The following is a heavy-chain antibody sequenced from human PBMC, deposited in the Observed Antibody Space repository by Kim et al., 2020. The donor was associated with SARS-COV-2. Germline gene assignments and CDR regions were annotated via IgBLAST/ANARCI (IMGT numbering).Heavy chain of an antibody. V-gene: IGHV3-53*01. CDR1: GFTVSSNY. Sequence: GSLRLSCAASGFTVSSNYMSWVRQAPGKGLEWVSVIYSGGNTYYADSVQGRFTISRDNSKNTLYLQTNSLRADDTAVYYCARAPYCRSTTCPYWYFDLW. CDR2: IYSGGNT. J-gene: IGHJ2*01. D-gene: IGHD2-2*01. CDR3: ARAPYCRSTTCPYWYFDL.